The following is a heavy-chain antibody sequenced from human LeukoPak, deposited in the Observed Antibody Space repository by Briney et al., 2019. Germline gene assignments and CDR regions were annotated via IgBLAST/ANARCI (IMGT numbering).Heavy chain of an antibody. CDR3: AREPYGDYLNNWFDP. D-gene: IGHD4-17*01. CDR1: GYTFTGYY. J-gene: IGHJ5*02. V-gene: IGHV1-69*04. Sequence: SVKVSCKASGYTFTGYYMHWVRQAPGQGLEWMGRIIPILGIANYAQKFQGRVTITADKSTSTAYMELSSLRSEDTAVYYCAREPYGDYLNNWFDPWGQGTLVTVSS. CDR2: IIPILGIA.